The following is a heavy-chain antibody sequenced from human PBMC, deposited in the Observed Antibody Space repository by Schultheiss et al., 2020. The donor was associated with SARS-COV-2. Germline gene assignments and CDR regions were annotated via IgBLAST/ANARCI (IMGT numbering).Heavy chain of an antibody. CDR3: ARAREAAGYSGYDFTWFDP. J-gene: IGHJ5*02. CDR2: ISAYNGNT. D-gene: IGHD5-12*01. V-gene: IGHV1-18*01. Sequence: ASVKVSCKASGYTFTSYGISWVRQAPGQGLEWMGWISAYNGNTNYAQKLQGRVTMTTDTSTSTAYMELRSLRSDDTAVYYCARAREAAGYSGYDFTWFDPWGQGTLVTVSS. CDR1: GYTFTSYG.